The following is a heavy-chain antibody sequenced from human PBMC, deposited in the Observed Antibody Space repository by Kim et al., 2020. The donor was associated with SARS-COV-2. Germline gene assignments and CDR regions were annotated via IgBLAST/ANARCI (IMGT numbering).Heavy chain of an antibody. V-gene: IGHV1-24*01. Sequence: IYAQKFQGRVTMTEDTSTDTAYMELSSLRSEDTVVYYCATSGRSYRAFDIWGQGTMVTVSS. D-gene: IGHD5-12*01. CDR3: ATSGRSYRAFDI. J-gene: IGHJ3*02.